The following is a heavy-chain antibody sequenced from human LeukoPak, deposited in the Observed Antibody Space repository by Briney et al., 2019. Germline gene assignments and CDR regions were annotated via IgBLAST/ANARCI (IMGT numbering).Heavy chain of an antibody. CDR2: IYYSGST. CDR3: ARVPGDDYYDSSGYYP. V-gene: IGHV4-30-4*01. J-gene: IGHJ5*02. CDR1: GGSISSGDYY. Sequence: SETLSLTCTVSGGSISSGDYYWSWIRQPPGKGLEWIGYIYYSGSTYYNPSLKSRVTTSVDTSKNQFSLKLSSVTAADTAVYYCARVPGDDYYDSSGYYPWGQGTLVTVSS. D-gene: IGHD3-22*01.